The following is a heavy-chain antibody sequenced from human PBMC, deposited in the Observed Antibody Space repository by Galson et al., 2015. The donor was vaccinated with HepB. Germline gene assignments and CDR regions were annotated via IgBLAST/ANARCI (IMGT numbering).Heavy chain of an antibody. J-gene: IGHJ5*02. V-gene: IGHV5-51*01. CDR3: ARQSLGAVAGTRWFDP. Sequence: QSGAEVKKPGESLRISCKGSGYSFTSYWIGWVRQMPGKGLEWMGIIYPGDSDTRYSPSFQGQVTISADKSISTAYLQWSSLKASDTAMYYCARQSLGAVAGTRWFDPWGQGTLVTVSS. CDR2: IYPGDSDT. D-gene: IGHD6-19*01. CDR1: GYSFTSYW.